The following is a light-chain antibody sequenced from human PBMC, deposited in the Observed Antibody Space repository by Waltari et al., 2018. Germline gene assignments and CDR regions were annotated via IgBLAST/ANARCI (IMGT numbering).Light chain of an antibody. CDR1: SSNLGRSY. CDR3: GAWDSSLSAQL. V-gene: IGLV1-51*01. Sequence: QSVLTQPPSVSAAPGQKVTISCSGSSSNLGRSYVSWYQQVPGTAPKLLIYDNNKRPSGVSDRFSGSKSGTSASLAITGLQTGDEADYYCGAWDSSLSAQLFGGGTRLTVL. J-gene: IGLJ2*01. CDR2: DNN.